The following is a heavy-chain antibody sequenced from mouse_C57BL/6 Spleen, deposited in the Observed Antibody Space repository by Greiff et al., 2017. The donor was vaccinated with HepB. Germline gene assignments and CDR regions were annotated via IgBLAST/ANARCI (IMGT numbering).Heavy chain of an antibody. Sequence: EVKVVESGEGLVKPGGSLKLSCAASGFTFSSYAMSWVRQTPEKRLEWVAYISSGGDYIYYADTVKGRFTISRDNARNTLYLQMSSLKSEDTAMYYCTRVPYDYEYYFDYWGQGTTLTVSS. CDR2: ISSGGDYI. J-gene: IGHJ2*01. D-gene: IGHD2-4*01. CDR3: TRVPYDYEYYFDY. CDR1: GFTFSSYA. V-gene: IGHV5-9-1*02.